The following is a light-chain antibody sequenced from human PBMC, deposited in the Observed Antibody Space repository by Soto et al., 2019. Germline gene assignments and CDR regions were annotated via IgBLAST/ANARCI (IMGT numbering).Light chain of an antibody. CDR3: QQYYSASNT. Sequence: EIVLTQTPGTLSLSPGERATLSCRASQSVSSSYLAWYQQKPGQAPRLLIYGTSSRATGIPDRFSGSGSGTDFTLTISRLEPEDFAVYYCQQYYSASNTFGHATKVDIK. CDR1: QSVSSSY. J-gene: IGKJ3*01. V-gene: IGKV3-20*01. CDR2: GTS.